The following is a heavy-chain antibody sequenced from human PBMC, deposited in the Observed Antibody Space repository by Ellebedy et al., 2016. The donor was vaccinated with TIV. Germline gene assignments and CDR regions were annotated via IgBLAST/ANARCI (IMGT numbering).Heavy chain of an antibody. Sequence: AASVKVSCKTSGYTFTSYGISWVRQAPGQGLEWMGWINAYNGNINYAQKLQGRVTITTDTSTSTAYMELRSLKSEDTAVYYCARAYGRTWRRYYYYYGMDVWGQGTTVTVSS. D-gene: IGHD3-10*01. J-gene: IGHJ6*02. V-gene: IGHV1-18*04. CDR1: GYTFTSYG. CDR2: INAYNGNI. CDR3: ARAYGRTWRRYYYYYGMDV.